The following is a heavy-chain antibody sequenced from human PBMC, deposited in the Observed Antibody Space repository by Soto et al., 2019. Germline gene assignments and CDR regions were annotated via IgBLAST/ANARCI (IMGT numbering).Heavy chain of an antibody. CDR3: GRVSSGWDSEAVV. Sequence: PWGSLRLSCAALRVTFSHYDMLWFLQTTGKGLEWVSAIGTTGDPYYPGSVKGRFTISRDNAKNSLYLQMNSLTVEDTGVYFCGRVSSGWDSEAVVWGQGIRVTDS. V-gene: IGHV3-13*05. CDR2: IGTTGDP. D-gene: IGHD6-19*01. CDR1: RVTFSHYD. J-gene: IGHJ4*02.